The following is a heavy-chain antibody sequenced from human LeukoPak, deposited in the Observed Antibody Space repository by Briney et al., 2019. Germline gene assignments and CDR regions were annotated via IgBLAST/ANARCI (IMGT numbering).Heavy chain of an antibody. CDR1: GFTFSSYA. D-gene: IGHD2-2*02. Sequence: GGSLRLSCAASGFTFSSYAMSWVRQAPGKGLEWISGISNSGDTTYDADSVKGRFTISRDNTKNTLYLQMNSLRAEDTAVYYCAKCPGSANCYTGFDYWGQGTLVTVSS. J-gene: IGHJ4*02. CDR2: ISNSGDTT. V-gene: IGHV3-23*01. CDR3: AKCPGSANCYTGFDY.